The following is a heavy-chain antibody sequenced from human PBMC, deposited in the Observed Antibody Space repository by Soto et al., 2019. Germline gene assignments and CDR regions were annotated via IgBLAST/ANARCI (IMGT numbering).Heavy chain of an antibody. J-gene: IGHJ4*02. CDR3: ARDSASRAYDY. V-gene: IGHV1-2*04. CDR1: GYTFTSYA. D-gene: IGHD3-16*01. Sequence: ASVKVSCKASGYTFTSYAMHWVRQAPGQGLEWMGWINPNSGGTNYAQKFQGWVTMTRDTSISTAYMELSRLRSDDTAVYYCARDSASRAYDYWGQGTLVTVSS. CDR2: INPNSGGT.